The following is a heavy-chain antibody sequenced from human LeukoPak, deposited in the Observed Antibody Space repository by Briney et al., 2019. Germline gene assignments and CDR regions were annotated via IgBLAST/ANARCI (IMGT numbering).Heavy chain of an antibody. CDR1: GFTFSDYW. D-gene: IGHD2-15*01. V-gene: IGHV3-7*01. J-gene: IGHJ4*02. CDR3: AGGAGWSIDY. CDR2: LKQDGSEI. Sequence: RGSLRLSCAASGFTFSDYWMNWVRQAPGKGLEWVAILKQDGSEILYVDSVKGRFTISRDNAKNSLYLQMNSLRAEDTAVYYCAGGAGWSIDYWGQGTLVTVSS.